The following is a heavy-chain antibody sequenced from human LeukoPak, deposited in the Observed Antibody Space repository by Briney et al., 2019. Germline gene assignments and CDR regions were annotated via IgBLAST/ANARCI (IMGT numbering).Heavy chain of an antibody. J-gene: IGHJ4*02. CDR3: ARSGYSYGPRPYYFDY. CDR1: GGTFSSYA. V-gene: IGHV1-69*04. D-gene: IGHD5-18*01. CDR2: IIPIFGIA. Sequence: ASVKVSCKASGGTFSSYAISWVQQAPGQGLEWMGRIIPIFGIANYAQKFQGGVTITADKSTSTAYMELSSLRSEDTAVYYCARSGYSYGPRPYYFDYWGQGTLVTVSS.